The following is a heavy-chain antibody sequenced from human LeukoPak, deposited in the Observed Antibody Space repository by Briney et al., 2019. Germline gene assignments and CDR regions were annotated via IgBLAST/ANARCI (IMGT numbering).Heavy chain of an antibody. J-gene: IGHJ4*02. D-gene: IGHD2-2*01. Sequence: SETLSLTCTVSGGSISSYYWSRIRQPAGKGLEWIGHIYTSGSTNYNPSLKSRVTMSVDTSKNQFSLKLNSVTAADTAVYYCARSVKYQLLFDYWGQGTLVTVSS. V-gene: IGHV4-4*07. CDR1: GGSISSYY. CDR2: IYTSGST. CDR3: ARSVKYQLLFDY.